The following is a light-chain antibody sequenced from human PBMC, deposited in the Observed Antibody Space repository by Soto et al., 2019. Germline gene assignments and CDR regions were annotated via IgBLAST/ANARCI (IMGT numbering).Light chain of an antibody. Sequence: DIQMTQSPSTLSASVGHRVTITCRASQSISSWLAWYQQKPGKAPKLLIYDASNLESGVPSRFSGSGSGTEFTLTISSLQPDDFATYYCQQYNSYPITFGQGTRLEIK. CDR1: QSISSW. CDR2: DAS. V-gene: IGKV1-5*01. CDR3: QQYNSYPIT. J-gene: IGKJ5*01.